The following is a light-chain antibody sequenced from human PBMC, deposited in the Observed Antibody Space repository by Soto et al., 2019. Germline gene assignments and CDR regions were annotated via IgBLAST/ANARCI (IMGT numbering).Light chain of an antibody. V-gene: IGLV2-23*01. CDR1: NNVGSFDL. CDR2: EGT. CDR3: CTYAGSSTSVV. J-gene: IGLJ3*02. Sequence: QSVLTQPDSVSGSPGQSITISCTGSNNVGSFDLVSWYQLRPGKAPKLLIYEGTKRPSEISYRFSGSNSGNTASLTISGLQPEDEADYCCCTYAGSSTSVVFGAGTKVTVL.